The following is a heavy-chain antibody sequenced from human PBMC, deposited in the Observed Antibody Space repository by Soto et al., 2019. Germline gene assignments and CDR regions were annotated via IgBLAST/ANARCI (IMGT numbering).Heavy chain of an antibody. CDR3: AREKGGSYYKEFDY. CDR1: GFTFSSYG. V-gene: IGHV3-33*01. D-gene: IGHD1-26*01. CDR2: IWYDGSNK. J-gene: IGHJ4*02. Sequence: QVQLVESGGGVVQPGRSLRLSCAASGFTFSSYGMHWVRQAPGKGLEWVAVIWYDGSNKYYADSVKGRFTISRDNSKNARYLQMNSLRAEDTAVYYCAREKGGSYYKEFDYWGQGTLVTVSS.